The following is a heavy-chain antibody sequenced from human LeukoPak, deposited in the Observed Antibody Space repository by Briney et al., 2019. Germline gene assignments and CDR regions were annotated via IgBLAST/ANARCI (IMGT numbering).Heavy chain of an antibody. D-gene: IGHD6-13*01. CDR3: AREGHYSSSWYRGTYYMDV. V-gene: IGHV1-2*02. CDR1: GYTFTGYY. CDR2: INPNSGGT. J-gene: IGHJ6*03. Sequence: ASVKVSCKASGYTFTGYYMHWVRQAPGQGLEWMGWINPNSGGTNYAQKLQGRVTMTRDTSISTAYMELSRLRSDDTAVYYCAREGHYSSSWYRGTYYMDVWGKGTTVTISS.